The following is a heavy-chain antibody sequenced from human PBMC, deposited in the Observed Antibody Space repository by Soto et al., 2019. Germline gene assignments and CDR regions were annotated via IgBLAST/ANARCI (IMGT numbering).Heavy chain of an antibody. V-gene: IGHV3-33*01. CDR1: GFTFSSYG. CDR2: IWYDGSNK. J-gene: IGHJ4*02. CDR3: ASPGVDTAMAPGY. D-gene: IGHD5-18*01. Sequence: GGSLRLSCAASGFTFSSYGMHWVRQAPGKGLEWVAVIWYDGSNKYYADSVKGRFTISRDNSKNTLYLQMNSLRAEDTAVYYCASPGVDTAMAPGYWGQGTLVTVSS.